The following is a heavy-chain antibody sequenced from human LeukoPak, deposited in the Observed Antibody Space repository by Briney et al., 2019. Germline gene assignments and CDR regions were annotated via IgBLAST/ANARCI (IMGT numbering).Heavy chain of an antibody. CDR1: DFSFITYA. Sequence: GGSLRLSCAASDFSFITYAMSWVRQAPGKGLEWVAFIRYDGSNKYYADSVKGRFTISRDNSKNTLYLQMKSLRAEDTAVYYCAKGGGYEAQYYYYYLDVWGKGTTVTISS. CDR3: AKGGGYEAQYYYYYLDV. D-gene: IGHD5-12*01. CDR2: IRYDGSNK. V-gene: IGHV3-30*02. J-gene: IGHJ6*03.